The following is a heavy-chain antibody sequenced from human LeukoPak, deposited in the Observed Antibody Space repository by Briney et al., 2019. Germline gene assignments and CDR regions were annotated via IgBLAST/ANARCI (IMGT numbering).Heavy chain of an antibody. D-gene: IGHD3-22*01. V-gene: IGHV1-2*02. CDR2: INPNSGGT. CDR3: ARAAGAYPYDSSGYYEGY. J-gene: IGHJ4*02. CDR1: GYTFTGYY. Sequence: GASVKVSCKASGYTFTGYYMHWVRQAPGQGLEWMGWINPNSGGTNYAQKFQGRVTMTRDTSISTAYMELSRLRSDDTAVYYCARAAGAYPYDSSGYYEGYWGQGTLVTVSS.